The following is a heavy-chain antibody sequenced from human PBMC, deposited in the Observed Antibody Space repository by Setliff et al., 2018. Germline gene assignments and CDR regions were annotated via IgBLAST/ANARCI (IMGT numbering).Heavy chain of an antibody. Sequence: PGGSLRLSCAASGFTFSNAWMSWARQAPGKGLEWVGQIKRKTDGETTDYAAPVKGRFIISRDDSKRTLYLQMNSLKNEDTALYYCMSTPSGTYSTYYYYYNMDVWGKGTQVTVSS. CDR1: GFTFSNAW. D-gene: IGHD3-10*01. V-gene: IGHV3-15*01. CDR2: IKRKTDGETT. CDR3: MSTPSGTYSTYYYYYNMDV. J-gene: IGHJ6*03.